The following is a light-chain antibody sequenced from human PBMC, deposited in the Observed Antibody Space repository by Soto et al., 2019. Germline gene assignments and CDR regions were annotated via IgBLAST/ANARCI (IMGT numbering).Light chain of an antibody. CDR1: SSNIGNNA. J-gene: IGLJ1*01. CDR3: AAWDDSLNAYV. CDR2: YDD. V-gene: IGLV1-36*01. Sequence: QSVLTQPPSVSEAPRQRVTISCSGSSSNIGNNAVNWYQQLPGQAPKIVIYYDDLLTSGVSDRFSGSKSGTSASLAISDLQSDDEADYYCAAWDDSLNAYVFGTGTKLTVL.